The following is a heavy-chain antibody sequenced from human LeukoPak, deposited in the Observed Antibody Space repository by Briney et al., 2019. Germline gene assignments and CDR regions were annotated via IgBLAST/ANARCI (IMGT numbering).Heavy chain of an antibody. CDR1: GYTFTSYY. J-gene: IGHJ5*02. CDR2: INPDSGDT. Sequence: ASVKVSCKASGYTFTSYYMHWVRQAPGQGLEWMGRINPDSGDTNYAQNFQGRVTMTRDTSINTVYMELSRLRSGDTAIYYCARDPSGGSPHGWFDPWGQGTLATVSS. CDR3: ARDPSGGSPHGWFDP. V-gene: IGHV1-2*06. D-gene: IGHD2-15*01.